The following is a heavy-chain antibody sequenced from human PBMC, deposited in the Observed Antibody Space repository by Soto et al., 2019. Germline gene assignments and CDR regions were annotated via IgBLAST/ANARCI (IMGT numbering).Heavy chain of an antibody. CDR1: GFTFTDYY. J-gene: IGHJ4*02. V-gene: IGHV3-11*01. D-gene: IGHD3-10*01. Sequence: QVHLVESGGGLVRPGGSLRRSCATSGFTFTDYYMTWIRQAPGKGLEWLSYISTSGSTIFYADSVKGRFTISRDNAKNSLYLQMNSLRPEDTALYFCAAFKFRPIWSDSWGQGNLVTVSS. CDR2: ISTSGSTI. CDR3: AAFKFRPIWSDS.